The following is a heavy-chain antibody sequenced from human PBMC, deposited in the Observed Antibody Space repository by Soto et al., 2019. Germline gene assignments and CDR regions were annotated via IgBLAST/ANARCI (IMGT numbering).Heavy chain of an antibody. CDR2: ISYDGSNK. D-gene: IGHD5-12*01. CDR3: ARDLGGYSGYDLWFDP. J-gene: IGHJ5*02. CDR1: GFTFSSYA. Sequence: QVQLVESGGGVVQPGRSLRLSCAASGFTFSSYAMHWVRQAPGKGLEWVAVISYDGSNKYYADSVKGRFTISRDNSKNTLYLQMNSLRAEDTAVYYCARDLGGYSGYDLWFDPWGQGTLVTVSS. V-gene: IGHV3-30-3*01.